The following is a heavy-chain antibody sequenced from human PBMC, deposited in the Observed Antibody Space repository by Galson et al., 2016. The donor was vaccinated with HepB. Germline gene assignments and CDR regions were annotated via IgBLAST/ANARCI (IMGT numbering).Heavy chain of an antibody. CDR3: ARSTGFFYYVDY. CDR2: INPNSGGT. CDR1: GYTFTGYY. Sequence: SVKVSCKASGYTFTGYYMHWVRQAPGQGLEWMGWINPNSGGTNYAQKFQGWVTMTRDTSISTTYMDLSRLRSDDTAVYYCARSTGFFYYVDYWGQGTLVTVSP. V-gene: IGHV1-2*04. D-gene: IGHD6-19*01. J-gene: IGHJ4*02.